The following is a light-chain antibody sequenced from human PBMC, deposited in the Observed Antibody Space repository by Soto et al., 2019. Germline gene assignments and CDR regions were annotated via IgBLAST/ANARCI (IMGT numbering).Light chain of an antibody. J-gene: IGKJ5*01. V-gene: IGKV3-15*01. CDR1: QSVSSN. CDR3: QQYNNPIT. CDR2: DAS. Sequence: EIVMTQSPATLSVSPGERATLSCRASQSVSSNLAWYQRKPGQAPRLLIYDASTRATGVPARFSGSGSGTEFTLTISSLQSEDFAVYYCQQYNNPITFGQGTRLEIK.